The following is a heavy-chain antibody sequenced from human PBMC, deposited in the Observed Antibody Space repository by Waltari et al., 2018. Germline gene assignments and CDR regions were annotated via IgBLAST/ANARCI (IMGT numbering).Heavy chain of an antibody. D-gene: IGHD2-21*02. V-gene: IGHV3-23*03. Sequence: EVQLLESGGGLVQPGGSLRLSCAASGFTFNSYAMIWVRQAPGKGLEWVSVTYSGGSSTYYADSVKGRFTISRDNSKNTLYLQLNSLRAEDTAVYYCAKDSIGGAGRDFYHYMDVWGKGTTVTVSS. CDR1: GFTFNSYA. CDR3: AKDSIGGAGRDFYHYMDV. CDR2: TYSGGSST. J-gene: IGHJ6*03.